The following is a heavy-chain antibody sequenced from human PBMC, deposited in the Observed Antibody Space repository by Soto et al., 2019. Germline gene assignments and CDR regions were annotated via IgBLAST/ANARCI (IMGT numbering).Heavy chain of an antibody. CDR3: AREMVRGSFDP. Sequence: NPSETLSLTCTVSGGSISSGGYYWSWIRQHPGKGLEWIGYIYYSGSTYYNPSLKSRVTISVDTSKNQFSLKLSSVTAADTAVYYCAREMVRGSFDPWGQGTLVTVSS. V-gene: IGHV4-31*03. J-gene: IGHJ5*02. CDR1: GGSISSGGYY. CDR2: IYYSGST. D-gene: IGHD3-10*01.